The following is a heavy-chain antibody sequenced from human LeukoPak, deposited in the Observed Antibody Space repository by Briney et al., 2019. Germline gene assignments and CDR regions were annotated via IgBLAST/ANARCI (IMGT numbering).Heavy chain of an antibody. CDR1: GFTFSSYS. D-gene: IGHD6-19*01. CDR2: ISSSSSYI. V-gene: IGHV3-21*04. J-gene: IGHJ4*02. CDR3: ARDSRQWPDVSLGSFDY. Sequence: PGGSLRLSRAASGFTFSSYSINWVRQAPGKGLEWVSSISSSSSYIYYADSVKGRFTISRDNAKNSLYLQMNSLRAEDTAVYYCARDSRQWPDVSLGSFDYWGQGTLVTVSS.